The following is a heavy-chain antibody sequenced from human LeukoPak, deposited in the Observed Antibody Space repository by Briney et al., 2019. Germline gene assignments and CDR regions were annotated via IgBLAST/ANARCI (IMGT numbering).Heavy chain of an antibody. J-gene: IGHJ6*02. CDR1: GGSFSGYY. CDR3: ARDGPGMDV. CDR2: INHSGST. Sequence: SETLSLTCAVYGGSFSGYYWSWIRQPPGKGLEWIGEINHSGSTNYNPSLKGRVTISVDTSKNQFSLKLSSVTAADTAVYYCARDGPGMDVWGQGTTVTVSS. V-gene: IGHV4-34*01.